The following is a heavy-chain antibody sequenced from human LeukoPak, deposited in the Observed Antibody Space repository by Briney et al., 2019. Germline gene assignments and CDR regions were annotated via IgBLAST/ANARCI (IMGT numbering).Heavy chain of an antibody. CDR1: GFTLSVYS. V-gene: IGHV3-48*01. CDR3: AKWIRGAGGVDY. CDR2: ISSISSTI. Sequence: GGSLRLSCAASGFTLSVYSLNWVRQAPGKGLEWVSYISSISSTIYYADSVKGRFTISRDDSKNTLYLQMNSLRAEDTAIYYCAKWIRGAGGVDYWGQGTLVTVSS. D-gene: IGHD1-26*01. J-gene: IGHJ4*02.